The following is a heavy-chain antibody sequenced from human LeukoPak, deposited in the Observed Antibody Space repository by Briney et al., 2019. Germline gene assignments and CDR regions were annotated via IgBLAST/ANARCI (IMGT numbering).Heavy chain of an antibody. CDR3: ARVSGYDWESFYDY. Sequence: SETLSLTCTVSGGSISSYYWSWIRQPPGKGLEWIGYIYYSGSTNYNSSLKSRVTISVDTSKNQFSLKLSSVTAADTAVYYCARVSGYDWESFYDYWGQGTLVTVS. D-gene: IGHD5-12*01. CDR1: GGSISSYY. V-gene: IGHV4-59*01. CDR2: IYYSGST. J-gene: IGHJ4*02.